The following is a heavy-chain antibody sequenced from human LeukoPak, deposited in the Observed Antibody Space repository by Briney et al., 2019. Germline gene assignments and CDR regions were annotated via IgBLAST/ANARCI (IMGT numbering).Heavy chain of an antibody. CDR2: IKQDGSEK. CDR3: ATLEDRSDYPDAFDI. V-gene: IGHV3-7*01. D-gene: IGHD3-22*01. Sequence: PGGSLRLSCAASGFTFSSRWMSWVRQAPGKGLEWVANIKQDGSEKYYVDSVKVRFTISRDNAKNSVYLQMNSLRAEDTAVYYCATLEDRSDYPDAFDIWGQGTTVTVSS. CDR1: GFTFSSRW. J-gene: IGHJ3*02.